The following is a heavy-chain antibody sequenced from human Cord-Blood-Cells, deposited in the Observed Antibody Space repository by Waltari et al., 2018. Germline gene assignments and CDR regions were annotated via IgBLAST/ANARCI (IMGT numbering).Heavy chain of an antibody. V-gene: IGHV3-49*04. D-gene: IGHD3-3*01. CDR2: IRSKAYGGTT. Sequence: EVQLVESGGGLVQPGRSLRLSCTASGFTFGDYAMSWVRQAPGKGLEWGGFIRSKAYGGTTEYAASVKGRFTISRDDSKSIAYLQINSLKTEDTAVYYCTYDFWSGYYPHYYGMDVWGQGTTVTVSS. J-gene: IGHJ6*02. CDR3: TYDFWSGYYPHYYGMDV. CDR1: GFTFGDYA.